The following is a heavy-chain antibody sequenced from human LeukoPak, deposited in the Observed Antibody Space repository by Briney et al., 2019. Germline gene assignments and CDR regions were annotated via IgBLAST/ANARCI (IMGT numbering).Heavy chain of an antibody. CDR2: INHSGST. CDR3: ARESGWLT. J-gene: IGHJ5*02. D-gene: IGHD6-19*01. V-gene: IGHV4-34*01. Sequence: PSETLSLTCAVYGGSFSGYYWSWIRQPPGKGLEWIGEINHSGSTNYNPSLKSRVTISVDTSKNQFSLKLSSVTAADTAVYYCARESGWLTWGQGTLVTVSS. CDR1: GGSFSGYY.